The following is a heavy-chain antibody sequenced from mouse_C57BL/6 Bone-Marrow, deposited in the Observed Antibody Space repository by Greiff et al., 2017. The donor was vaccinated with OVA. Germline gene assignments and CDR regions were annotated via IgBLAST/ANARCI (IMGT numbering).Heavy chain of an antibody. Sequence: VQLQQSGAELVRPGASVKLSCTASGFNIKDDYMHWVKQRPEQGLEWIGWIDPENGATEYASKFQGKATITADTSSNTAYLQLSSLTSEDTAVYYCTTSGRPFDYWGQGTTLTVSS. J-gene: IGHJ2*01. CDR2: IDPENGAT. CDR3: TTSGRPFDY. D-gene: IGHD1-2*01. V-gene: IGHV14-4*01. CDR1: GFNIKDDY.